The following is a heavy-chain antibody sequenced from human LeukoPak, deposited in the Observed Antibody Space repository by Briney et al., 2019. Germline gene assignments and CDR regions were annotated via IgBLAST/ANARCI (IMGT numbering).Heavy chain of an antibody. V-gene: IGHV3-23*01. CDR2: ISGSGGST. D-gene: IGHD3-22*01. CDR3: AKDRSGYYIEYFQH. Sequence: GGSLRLSCADSGFTFSSYAMSWVRQAPGKGLEWVSAISGSGGSTYYADSVKGRFTISRDNSKNTLYLQMNSLRAEDTAVYYCAKDRSGYYIEYFQHWGQGTLVTVSS. J-gene: IGHJ1*01. CDR1: GFTFSSYA.